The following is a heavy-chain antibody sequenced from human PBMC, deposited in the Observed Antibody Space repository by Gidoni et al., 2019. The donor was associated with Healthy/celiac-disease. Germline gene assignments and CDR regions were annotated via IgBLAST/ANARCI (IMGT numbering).Heavy chain of an antibody. CDR3: TTDLGPGGYYDSSGRRNDY. V-gene: IGHV3-15*01. CDR2: IKRKTDGGTT. D-gene: IGHD3-22*01. CDR1: GFTLSNAW. J-gene: IGHJ4*02. Sequence: EVQLVESGGGLVKPGGSLSLSCAASGFTLSNAWMSWVRQAPGKGLEWVGRIKRKTDGGTTDYAAPVKGRFTISRDDSKNTLYLQMNSLKTEDTAVYYCTTDLGPGGYYDSSGRRNDYWGQGTLVTVSS.